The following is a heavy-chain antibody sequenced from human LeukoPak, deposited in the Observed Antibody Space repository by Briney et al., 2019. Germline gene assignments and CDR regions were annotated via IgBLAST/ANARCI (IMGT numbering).Heavy chain of an antibody. Sequence: SETLSLTCTVSGGSVSSGSYYWSWIRQPPGKGLEWIGYIYHSGSTYYNPSLKSRVTISVDRSKNQLSLKLSSVTAADTAVYYCARGGSSTSWPFDYWGQGTLVTVSS. J-gene: IGHJ4*02. CDR1: GGSVSSGSYY. CDR3: ARGGSSTSWPFDY. D-gene: IGHD2-2*01. CDR2: IYHSGST. V-gene: IGHV4-30-2*01.